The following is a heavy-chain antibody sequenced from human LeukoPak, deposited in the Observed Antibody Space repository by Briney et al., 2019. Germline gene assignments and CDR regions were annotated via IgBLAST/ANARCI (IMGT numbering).Heavy chain of an antibody. V-gene: IGHV3-30*02. Sequence: GGSLRLSCAASGFTFSSYSMHWVRQAPGKGLEWVAFIRYDGSNKYYADSVKGRFTISRDNAKNSLYLQMNSLRAEDTAVYYCARDSPPDYWGQGTLVTVSS. CDR3: ARDSPPDY. J-gene: IGHJ4*02. CDR2: IRYDGSNK. CDR1: GFTFSSYS.